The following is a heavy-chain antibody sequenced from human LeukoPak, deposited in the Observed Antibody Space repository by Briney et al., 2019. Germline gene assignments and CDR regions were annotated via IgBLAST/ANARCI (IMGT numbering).Heavy chain of an antibody. J-gene: IGHJ4*02. V-gene: IGHV1-69*13. CDR1: GGTFSSYA. Sequence: ASVKVSCKASGGTFSSYAISWVRQAPGQGLEWMGGIIPIFGTANYAQKFQGRVTITADESTSTAYMELSSLRSGDTAVYYCARYCSSTSCYNGDYWGQGTLVTVSS. D-gene: IGHD2-2*02. CDR3: ARYCSSTSCYNGDY. CDR2: IIPIFGTA.